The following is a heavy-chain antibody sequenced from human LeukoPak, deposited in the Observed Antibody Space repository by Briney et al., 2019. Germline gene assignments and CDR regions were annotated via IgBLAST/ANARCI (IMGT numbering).Heavy chain of an antibody. CDR2: INTDGSTT. D-gene: IGHD6-6*01. Sequence: GGSLRLSCAASGFTFSNYWLHWVRQAPGKGLEWGSRINTDGSTTSYADSVKGRFTVSRDNAKNTLYLQMNSLRVEDTAVYYCASSRPPDVWGNGTTVTVSS. J-gene: IGHJ6*04. CDR3: ASSRPPDV. CDR1: GFTFSNYW. V-gene: IGHV3-74*01.